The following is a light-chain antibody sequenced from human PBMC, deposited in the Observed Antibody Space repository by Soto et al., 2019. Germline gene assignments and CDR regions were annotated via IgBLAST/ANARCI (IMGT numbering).Light chain of an antibody. V-gene: IGKV3-20*01. Sequence: EIVLTQSPGTLSLSPGESALLACRASQRLRPNFLAWYQRQPCQAPRLLIYGASNRATDITSRVSGSGSGTAFTLTITRLEQEDFAVYYWHKYGRSHPTFGQGTKVEIK. CDR1: QRLRPNF. CDR2: GAS. J-gene: IGKJ1*01. CDR3: HKYGRSHPT.